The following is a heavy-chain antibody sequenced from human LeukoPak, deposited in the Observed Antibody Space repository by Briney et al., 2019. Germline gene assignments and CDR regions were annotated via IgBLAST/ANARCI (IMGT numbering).Heavy chain of an antibody. J-gene: IGHJ4*02. V-gene: IGHV3-11*01. Sequence: PGVSLTLSCAASAFTFSDYYMTWIRHAPGNVLEWVRYINNAVNAFFLADSVKGRFTTSTDTGTNLLYLQMNSLRYEDMSFYDCVSERISTMTTVSDYWGEGNLVTVSS. D-gene: IGHD5/OR15-5a*01. CDR1: AFTFSDYY. CDR2: INNAVNAF. CDR3: VSERISTMTTVSDY.